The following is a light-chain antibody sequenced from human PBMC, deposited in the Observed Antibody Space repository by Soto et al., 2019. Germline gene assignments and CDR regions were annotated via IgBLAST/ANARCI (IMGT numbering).Light chain of an antibody. CDR1: QSVSSN. V-gene: IGKV3-15*01. J-gene: IGKJ1*01. Sequence: IEMTQSPATLSVSPGERATLSCRASQSVSSNLAWYQQKPGQAPRLLIYGASTRATGIPARFSGSGSGTEFTLTISSLQSEDFAVYYCQQYNNWPLTFGQGTKVDI. CDR2: GAS. CDR3: QQYNNWPLT.